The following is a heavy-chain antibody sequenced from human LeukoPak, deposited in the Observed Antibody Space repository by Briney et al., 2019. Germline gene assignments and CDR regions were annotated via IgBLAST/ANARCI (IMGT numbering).Heavy chain of an antibody. D-gene: IGHD3-10*01. Sequence: SETLSLTCTVSGGSISSSSYYWGWIRQPPGKGLEWIGSIYYSGSTYYNPSLKSRGTISVERSKNQISLKLSSVTAADTAVYYCATRSGYDAFDMWGQGTMVTVSS. V-gene: IGHV4-39*07. J-gene: IGHJ3*02. CDR1: GGSISSSSYY. CDR2: IYYSGST. CDR3: ATRSGYDAFDM.